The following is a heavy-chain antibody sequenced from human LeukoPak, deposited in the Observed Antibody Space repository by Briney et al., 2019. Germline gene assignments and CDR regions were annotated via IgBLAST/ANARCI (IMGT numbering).Heavy chain of an antibody. J-gene: IGHJ3*02. Sequence: SETLSLTCTVSGGSISSYYWSWIRQPPGKGLEWIGHLYYSGSTNYNPSFKSIITISVDTSKNSFSLKLSSVTATDTAVYYCARDDYYDSGGYHLDAFDIWGQGTMVTVSS. D-gene: IGHD3-22*01. CDR2: LYYSGST. V-gene: IGHV4-59*01. CDR3: ARDDYYDSGGYHLDAFDI. CDR1: GGSISSYY.